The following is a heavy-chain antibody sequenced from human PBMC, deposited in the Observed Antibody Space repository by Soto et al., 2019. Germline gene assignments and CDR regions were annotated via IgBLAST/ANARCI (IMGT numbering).Heavy chain of an antibody. CDR2: ISSDGNNK. CDR3: ARWEQPLFDY. CDR1: GFTVSAYN. Sequence: QVQLVESGGGVVQPGRSLRLSCAASGFTVSAYNMHWVRQAPGKGLEWMAVISSDGNNKYYTDSVKGRFTISRDTSTNTLYLQMNSLRAEDTAVYYCARWEQPLFDYWGQGTLVTVSS. V-gene: IGHV3-30-3*01. J-gene: IGHJ4*02. D-gene: IGHD1-26*01.